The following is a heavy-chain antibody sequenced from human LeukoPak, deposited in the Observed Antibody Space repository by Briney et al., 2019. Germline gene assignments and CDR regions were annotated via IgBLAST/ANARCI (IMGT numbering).Heavy chain of an antibody. CDR2: ISAYNGNT. V-gene: IGHV1-18*01. Sequence: GASVKVSCKASGYTFTSYGISWVRQAPGQGLEWMGWISAYNGNTNYAQKLQGRVTMTTDTSTSTAYKELRSLRSDDTAVYYCARAVESGSYYYYYGMDVWGQGTTVTVSS. CDR1: GYTFTSYG. CDR3: ARAVESGSYYYYYGMDV. J-gene: IGHJ6*02. D-gene: IGHD1-26*01.